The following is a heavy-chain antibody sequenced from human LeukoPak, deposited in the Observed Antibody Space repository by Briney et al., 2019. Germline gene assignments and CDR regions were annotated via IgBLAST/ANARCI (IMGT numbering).Heavy chain of an antibody. V-gene: IGHV3-30*18. CDR2: ISYDGSSK. Sequence: PGGSLRLSCAASGFTFSSYGMHWVRQAPGKGLEWVAVISYDGSSKYYADSVKGRFTISRDNPKNTLYLQMNSLRVEDTAVYYCAKERVLRYTYWGQGTLVTVSS. D-gene: IGHD3-9*01. J-gene: IGHJ4*02. CDR1: GFTFSSYG. CDR3: AKERVLRYTY.